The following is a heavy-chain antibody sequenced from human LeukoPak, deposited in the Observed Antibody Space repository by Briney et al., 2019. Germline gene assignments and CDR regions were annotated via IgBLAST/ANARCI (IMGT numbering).Heavy chain of an antibody. Sequence: PGGSLRPSCAASGFTFSSYAMSWVRQAPGKGLEWVSLISDSGGSTYYADSVKGRFTISRDNSKNTLSLQMNSLRADDTAVYYCAKGKGSSISCSDYWGQGTLVTVSS. CDR1: GFTFSSYA. D-gene: IGHD2-2*01. CDR2: ISDSGGST. CDR3: AKGKGSSISCSDY. V-gene: IGHV3-23*01. J-gene: IGHJ4*02.